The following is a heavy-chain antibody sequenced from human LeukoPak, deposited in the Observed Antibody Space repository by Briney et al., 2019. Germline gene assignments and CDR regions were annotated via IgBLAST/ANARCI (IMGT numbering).Heavy chain of an antibody. V-gene: IGHV3-11*01. CDR3: ARGLSGYTAMGAY. J-gene: IGHJ4*02. CDR1: GFTFSDYY. D-gene: IGHD5-18*01. CDR2: ISSSGSTI. Sequence: GGSLRLSCAASGFTFSDYYMSWIRQAPGEGLEWVSHISSSGSTIYYADSVKGRFTISRDNAKNSLYLQMDSLRAEDTAVYYCARGLSGYTAMGAYWGQGTLVTVSS.